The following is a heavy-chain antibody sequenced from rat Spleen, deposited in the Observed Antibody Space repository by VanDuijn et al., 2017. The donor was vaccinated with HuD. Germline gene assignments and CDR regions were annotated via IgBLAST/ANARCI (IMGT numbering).Heavy chain of an antibody. V-gene: IGHV5-20*01. J-gene: IGHJ2*01. D-gene: IGHD1-11*01. CDR1: GFIFSDYF. Sequence: EVQLVESGGGLVQPGRSLKLSCAASGFIFSDYFMAWIRQTPTKGLEWVASLSYDGGGTYYRDSVKGRFTISRDNAKSSLYLQMDSLRSEDTATYYCARREGDYFDYWGQGVMVTVSS. CDR2: LSYDGGGT. CDR3: ARREGDYFDY.